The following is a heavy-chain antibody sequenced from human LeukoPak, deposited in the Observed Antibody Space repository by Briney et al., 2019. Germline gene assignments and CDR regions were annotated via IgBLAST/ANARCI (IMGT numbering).Heavy chain of an antibody. J-gene: IGHJ6*03. CDR1: GYTFIDYY. Sequence: GASVKVSCKASGYTFIDYYMHWVRQAPGQGPEWMGWINPKTGGTNYAQKFQDRVTMTRDTSISTAYMEVRRLRSDDTAVYYCARDPVVPAAIGRYYYYYYMDVWGKGTTVTVSS. CDR2: INPKTGGT. D-gene: IGHD2-2*01. V-gene: IGHV1-2*02. CDR3: ARDPVVPAAIGRYYYYYYMDV.